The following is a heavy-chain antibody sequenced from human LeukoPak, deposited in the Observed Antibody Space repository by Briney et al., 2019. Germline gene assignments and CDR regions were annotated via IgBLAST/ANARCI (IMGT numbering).Heavy chain of an antibody. Sequence: PSETLSLTCTVSGGSISNYYWCWIRQPPGKGLEWLGYVHYSGSTNYNPSLKSRLTISADTSKNQFSLKLTSVTAADTAVYYCARHGGLYDSSGYLYYLDYWGQGTLVTVSS. V-gene: IGHV4-59*08. CDR1: GGSISNYY. CDR2: VHYSGST. CDR3: ARHGGLYDSSGYLYYLDY. J-gene: IGHJ4*02. D-gene: IGHD3-22*01.